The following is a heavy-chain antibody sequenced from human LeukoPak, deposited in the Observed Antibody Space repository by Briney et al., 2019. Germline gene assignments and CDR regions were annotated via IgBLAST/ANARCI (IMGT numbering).Heavy chain of an antibody. CDR1: GFTFSSYW. J-gene: IGHJ5*02. CDR2: IKQDGSEK. CDR3: ASLYGSGPNWFDP. Sequence: PGGSLRLSCAASGFTFSSYWMNWVRQAPGKGLEWVANIKQDGSEKYYVDSVKGRFTISRDNAKNSLYLQMNSLRAEDTAVYYCASLYGSGPNWFDPWGQGTLVTVSS. V-gene: IGHV3-7*01. D-gene: IGHD3-10*01.